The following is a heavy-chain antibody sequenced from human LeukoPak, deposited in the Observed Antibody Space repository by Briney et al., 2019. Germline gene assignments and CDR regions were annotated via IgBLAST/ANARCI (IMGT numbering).Heavy chain of an antibody. V-gene: IGHV3-21*01. CDR2: ISSSSSYI. CDR3: ARGKYDSSGYPLLGFDY. Sequence: GGSLRLSCGASGFTFSSYSMNWVRQAPGKGLEWVSSISSSSSYIYYADSVKGRFTISRDNAKNSLYLQMNSLRAEDTAVYYCARGKYDSSGYPLLGFDYWGQGTLVTVSS. J-gene: IGHJ4*02. D-gene: IGHD3-22*01. CDR1: GFTFSSYS.